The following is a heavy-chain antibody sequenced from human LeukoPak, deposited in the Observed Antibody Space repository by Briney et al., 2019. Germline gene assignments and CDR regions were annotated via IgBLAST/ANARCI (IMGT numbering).Heavy chain of an antibody. J-gene: IGHJ5*02. V-gene: IGHV4-34*01. Sequence: SETLSLTCAVYGGSFSGYYWSWIRQPPGKGLEWIGEINHSGSTNYNPSLKSRVTISVDTSKNQFSLKLSSVTAADTAVYYCARRSYMNDFWSGYYINWFDPWGQGTLVTVSS. CDR1: GGSFSGYY. D-gene: IGHD3-3*01. CDR3: ARRSYMNDFWSGYYINWFDP. CDR2: INHSGST.